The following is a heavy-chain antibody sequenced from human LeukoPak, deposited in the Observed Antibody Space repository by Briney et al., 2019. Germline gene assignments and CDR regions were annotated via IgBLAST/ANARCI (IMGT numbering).Heavy chain of an antibody. CDR1: GYTFTSYY. CDR3: ARALYSGSYYHWFDA. CDR2: INPSGGST. V-gene: IGHV1-46*01. J-gene: IGHJ5*02. D-gene: IGHD1-26*01. Sequence: ASVKVSCKASGYTFTSYYMHWVRQAPGQGLEWMGIINPSGGSTSYAQKFQGRVTMTRDTSTRTVYMELSSLRSEDTAVYYCARALYSGSYYHWFDAWGQGTLVTVSS.